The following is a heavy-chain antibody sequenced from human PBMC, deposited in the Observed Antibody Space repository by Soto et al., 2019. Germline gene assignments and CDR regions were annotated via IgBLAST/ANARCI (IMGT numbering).Heavy chain of an antibody. J-gene: IGHJ4*02. D-gene: IGHD3-16*02. V-gene: IGHV4-59*01. Sequence: PSETLSLTCTVSGGSISSYYWSWIRQPPGKGLEWIGDIYYSGSTNYNPSLKSRVTISVDTSKNQFSLKLSSVTAADTAVYYCARFVSPQRPRWSYFDYWGQGTLVTVSS. CDR2: IYYSGST. CDR3: ARFVSPQRPRWSYFDY. CDR1: GGSISSYY.